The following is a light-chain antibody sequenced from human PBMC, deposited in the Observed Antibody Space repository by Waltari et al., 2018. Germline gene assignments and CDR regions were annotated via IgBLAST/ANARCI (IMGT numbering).Light chain of an antibody. V-gene: IGLV2-14*01. CDR1: SSDVGGYNY. Sequence: QSALTQPADVSGSPGQSITISCTGTSSDVGGYNYVSWYQQHPGKAPKLMIYEVTNRPSGVSARLSGSNSVTTASLAISVLQAEEEVDYYCSSYTSSSTRGLFGGGTKLTVL. CDR2: EVT. J-gene: IGLJ2*01. CDR3: SSYTSSSTRGL.